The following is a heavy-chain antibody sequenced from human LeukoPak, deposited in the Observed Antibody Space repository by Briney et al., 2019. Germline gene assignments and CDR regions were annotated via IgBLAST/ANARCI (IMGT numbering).Heavy chain of an antibody. CDR1: GFTFDDYG. V-gene: IGHV3-30*02. Sequence: GGSLRLSCAASGFTFDDYGMSWVRQAPGKGLEWVAFIRYDGSNKYYADSVKGRFTISRDNSKNTLYLQMNSLRAEDTAVYYCAKDFYYDSSGYYRAYFDYWGQGTLVTVSS. J-gene: IGHJ4*02. CDR2: IRYDGSNK. CDR3: AKDFYYDSSGYYRAYFDY. D-gene: IGHD3-22*01.